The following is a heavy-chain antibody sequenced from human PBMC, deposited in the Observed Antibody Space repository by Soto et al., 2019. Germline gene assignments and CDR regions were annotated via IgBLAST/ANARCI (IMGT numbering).Heavy chain of an antibody. Sequence: GASVKVSCQASGYTFTSYDIYWVRPATGQGLEWMGWMNPNTGNSGYAQKFQGRVTVTSDTSINTVYMELSSLRSEDTAVYYCARRAETNGWNGFGADKYYFDFWGQGTLVTVSS. CDR2: MNPNTGNS. CDR1: GYTFTSYD. D-gene: IGHD1-1*01. CDR3: ARRAETNGWNGFGADKYYFDF. V-gene: IGHV1-8*01. J-gene: IGHJ4*02.